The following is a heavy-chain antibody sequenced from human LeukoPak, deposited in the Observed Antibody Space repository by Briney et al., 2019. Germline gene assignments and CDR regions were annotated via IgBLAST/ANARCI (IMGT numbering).Heavy chain of an antibody. CDR2: ISGSGGST. V-gene: IGHV3-23*01. CDR1: GFTFSSYA. J-gene: IGHJ4*02. CDR3: ARAGSHCSSTSCYKY. D-gene: IGHD2-2*02. Sequence: GGSLRLSCAASGFTFSSYAMSWVRQAPGKGLEWVSAISGSGGSTYYADSVKGRFTISRDNSKNTPYLQMNSLRAEDTAVYYCARAGSHCSSTSCYKYWGQGTLVTVSS.